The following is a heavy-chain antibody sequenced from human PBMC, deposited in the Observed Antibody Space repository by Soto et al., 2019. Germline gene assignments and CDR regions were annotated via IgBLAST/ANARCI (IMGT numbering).Heavy chain of an antibody. CDR3: ARQTHDNYYDSSGYYRSSWFDP. CDR2: IYYSGST. V-gene: IGHV4-28*01. Sequence: QVQLQESGPGLVKPSDTLSLTCAVSGYSISSSNWWGWIRQPPGKGLEWIGYIYYSGSTYYNPSLKSRVTMSVDTSKNQFSLKLSSVTAVDTAVYYCARQTHDNYYDSSGYYRSSWFDPWGQGTLVTVSS. D-gene: IGHD3-22*01. CDR1: GYSISSSNW. J-gene: IGHJ5*02.